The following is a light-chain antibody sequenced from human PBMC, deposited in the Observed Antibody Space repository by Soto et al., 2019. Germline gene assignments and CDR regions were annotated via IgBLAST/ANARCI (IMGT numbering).Light chain of an antibody. V-gene: IGKV3-15*01. CDR3: QQYNNWPPLT. CDR1: QSVSGN. Sequence: EIVKTQSPATLSVSSGERATLSCRASQSVSGNLAWYQQKPGQAPRLLIYGASTRATGIPARFSGSGSGTEFTLTISSLQSEDFAVYYCQQYNNWPPLTFGGGTKVEIK. CDR2: GAS. J-gene: IGKJ4*01.